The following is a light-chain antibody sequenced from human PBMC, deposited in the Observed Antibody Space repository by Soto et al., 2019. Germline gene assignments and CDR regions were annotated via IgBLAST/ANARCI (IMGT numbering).Light chain of an antibody. CDR2: DNN. CDR3: GTWDDSLSVVI. CDR1: SANVGDNL. V-gene: IGLV1-51*01. Sequence: QSVLTQPPSVSAAPGQKVTISCSGNSANVGDNLISWFQQVPGTAPKVVIYDNNKRPSGISDRFSASKSGTSATLAITGLQTGDEADYYCGTWDDSLSVVIFGGGTKVTVL. J-gene: IGLJ2*01.